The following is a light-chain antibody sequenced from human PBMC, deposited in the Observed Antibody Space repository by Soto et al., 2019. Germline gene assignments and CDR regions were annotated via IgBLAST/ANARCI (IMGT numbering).Light chain of an antibody. CDR3: QQYNSSSPET. J-gene: IGKJ1*01. V-gene: IGKV1-5*03. CDR2: KAS. Sequence: DIQMTPSPSTLSASVGDRVAITFPASQSISSWLAWYQQKPGKAPKLLIYKASSLESGVPSRFSGSGSGTEFTLTISSLQPDDFATYYCQQYNSSSPETFGQGTKVDIK. CDR1: QSISSW.